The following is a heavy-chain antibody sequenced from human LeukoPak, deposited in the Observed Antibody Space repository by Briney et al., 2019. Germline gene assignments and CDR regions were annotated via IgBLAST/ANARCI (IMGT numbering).Heavy chain of an antibody. CDR1: GFTFSSYG. D-gene: IGHD2-15*01. CDR2: IWYDGSNK. Sequence: PGGSLRLSCAASGFTFSSYGMHWVRQAPGKGLEWVAVIWYDGSNKYYADSVKGRFTISRDNSKNTLYLQMNSLRAEDTAVYYCARGTWYYFAYWGQGTLVTVSS. J-gene: IGHJ4*02. CDR3: ARGTWYYFAY. V-gene: IGHV3-33*01.